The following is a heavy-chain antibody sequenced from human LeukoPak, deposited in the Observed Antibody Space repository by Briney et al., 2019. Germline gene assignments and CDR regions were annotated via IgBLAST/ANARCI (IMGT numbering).Heavy chain of an antibody. CDR1: GFIVSGDY. CDR3: ARHDWFDP. J-gene: IGHJ5*02. CDR2: LYSSGET. Sequence: GGSLRLSCAAAGFIVSGDYMSWVRQAPGKGLEWVSVLYSSGETYYADSVKGRFTISRDNSKNTVYLQMNSLRAEDTAVYYCARHDWFDPWGQGTLVTVSS. V-gene: IGHV3-66*04.